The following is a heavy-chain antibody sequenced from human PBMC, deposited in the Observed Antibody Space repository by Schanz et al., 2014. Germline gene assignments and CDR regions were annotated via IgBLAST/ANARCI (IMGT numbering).Heavy chain of an antibody. J-gene: IGHJ5*01. CDR3: ARPRFDYGEVDS. Sequence: QVQLVESGGGLVKPGGSLRLSCAASGFTFRDYYMSWIRQAPGKGLEWVSYICSSGNTIYYADSVRGRFTISRDRFQNTLYLRMSSLRAEDTAVYYCARPRFDYGEVDSWGQGTLVTVSS. CDR2: ICSSGNTI. D-gene: IGHD4-17*01. V-gene: IGHV3-11*04. CDR1: GFTFRDYY.